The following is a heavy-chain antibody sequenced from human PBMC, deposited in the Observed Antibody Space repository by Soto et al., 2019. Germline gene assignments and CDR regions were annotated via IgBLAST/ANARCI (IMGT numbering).Heavy chain of an antibody. V-gene: IGHV1-8*02. J-gene: IGHJ6*02. CDR1: GYTFTSYD. CDR2: MNPNSGNT. CDR3: ARGGCSGGSCYQNYYYYYGMDV. Sequence: QVQLVQSGAEVKKPGASVKVSCKASGYTFTSYDINWVRQATGQGLEWMGWMNPNSGNTGYAQKFQGRVTMTRNTFISTAYMELSCLRSEDTAVYYCARGGCSGGSCYQNYYYYYGMDVWGQGTTVTVSS. D-gene: IGHD2-15*01.